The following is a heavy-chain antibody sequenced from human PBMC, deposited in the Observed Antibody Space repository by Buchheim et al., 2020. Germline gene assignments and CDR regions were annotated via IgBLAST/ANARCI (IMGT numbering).Heavy chain of an antibody. CDR3: ARAIIAASFDY. D-gene: IGHD6-25*01. V-gene: IGHV3-69-1*02. CDR1: GFTFSNYA. J-gene: IGHJ4*02. Sequence: EVQLLESGGGLVQPGGSLRLSCAASGFTFSNYAMNWVRQAPGKGLEWVAGISGGGNVYYADSVKGRLPISRDNAKNSLYLEMNSLRAEDTAVYYCARAIIAASFDYWGQGTL. CDR2: ISGGGNV.